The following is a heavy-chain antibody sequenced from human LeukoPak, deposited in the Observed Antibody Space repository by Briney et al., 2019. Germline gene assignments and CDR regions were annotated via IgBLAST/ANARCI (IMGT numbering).Heavy chain of an antibody. V-gene: IGHV3-21*01. J-gene: IGHJ4*02. D-gene: IGHD4-17*01. CDR3: ARDLHGDYAFDY. Sequence: GGSLRLSCAASGFTFTSYSMNWVRQAPGKGLEWVSSISSSSNYIYYADSVKGRFTISRDNAKNSLYLQMNSLRAEDTAGYYCARDLHGDYAFDYWGQGTLVTVSS. CDR2: ISSSSNYI. CDR1: GFTFTSYS.